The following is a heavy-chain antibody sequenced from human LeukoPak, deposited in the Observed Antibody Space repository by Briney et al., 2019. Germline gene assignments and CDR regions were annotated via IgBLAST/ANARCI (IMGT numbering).Heavy chain of an antibody. V-gene: IGHV4-39*07. CDR1: GGSISSSSYY. D-gene: IGHD3-22*01. J-gene: IGHJ6*02. Sequence: SETLSLTCTVSGGSISSSSYYWGWIRQPPGKELEWIGSIYSGGSSYYNPSLKSRVTISVDTSNNQFSLKVNSVTAADTAVYYCARGSEYDSSGYFYYYNGMDVWGQGTTVTVSS. CDR2: IYSGGSS. CDR3: ARGSEYDSSGYFYYYNGMDV.